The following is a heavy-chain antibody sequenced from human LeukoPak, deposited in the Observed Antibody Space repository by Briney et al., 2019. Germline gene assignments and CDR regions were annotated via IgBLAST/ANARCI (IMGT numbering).Heavy chain of an antibody. J-gene: IGHJ4*02. CDR1: GFTFDDYA. V-gene: IGHV3-9*01. Sequence: GRSLRLSCAASGFTFDDYAMHWVRQAPGKGLEWVSGISWNSGSIGYADSVKGRFTISRDNAKNSLYLQMNSLRAEDTALYYCAKDPRSWYQYYFDYWGQGTLVTVSS. CDR3: AKDPRSWYQYYFDY. CDR2: ISWNSGSI. D-gene: IGHD6-13*01.